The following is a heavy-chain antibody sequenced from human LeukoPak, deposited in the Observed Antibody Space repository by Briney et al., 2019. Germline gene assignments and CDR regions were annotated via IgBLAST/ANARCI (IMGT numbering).Heavy chain of an antibody. V-gene: IGHV3-9*01. CDR3: AKDGNEWLLSNWFDP. CDR2: ISWNSGSI. Sequence: PGGSLRLSCAASGFTFDDYAMHWVRQAPGKGLEWVSGISWNSGSIGYADSVKGRFTISRDNAKNSLYLQMNRLRAEDTALYYCAKDGNEWLLSNWFDPWGQGTLVTVSS. J-gene: IGHJ5*02. CDR1: GFTFDDYA. D-gene: IGHD3-3*01.